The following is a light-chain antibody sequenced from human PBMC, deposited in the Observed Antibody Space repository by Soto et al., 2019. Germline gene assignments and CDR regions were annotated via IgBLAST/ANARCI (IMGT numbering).Light chain of an antibody. CDR2: WAS. CDR1: QSVLYSSNNKNY. J-gene: IGKJ1*01. V-gene: IGKV4-1*01. CDR3: QPYYRPWT. Sequence: DIVMTQSPDSLAVSLGERATINCKSSQSVLYSSNNKNYLAWYQQKPGQPPKLLIYWASTRESGVPDRFSGRGSGTDFTLTISRLQAEVAAVYYYQPYYRPWTFGQGTKVEIK.